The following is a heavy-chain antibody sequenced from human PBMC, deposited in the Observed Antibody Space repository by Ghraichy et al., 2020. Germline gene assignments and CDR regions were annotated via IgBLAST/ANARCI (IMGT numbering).Heavy chain of an antibody. V-gene: IGHV1-46*01. CDR1: GYTFTSYY. J-gene: IGHJ4*02. Sequence: ASVKVSCKASGYTFTSYYMHWVRQAPGQGLEWMGIINPSGGSTSYAQKFQGRVTMTRDTSTSTVYMELSSLRSEDTAVYYCARDERLDYGGNPFDYWGQGTLVTVSS. CDR3: ARDERLDYGGNPFDY. CDR2: INPSGGST. D-gene: IGHD4-23*01.